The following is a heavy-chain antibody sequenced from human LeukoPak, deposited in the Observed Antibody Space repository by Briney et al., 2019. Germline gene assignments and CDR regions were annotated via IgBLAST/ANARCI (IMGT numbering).Heavy chain of an antibody. D-gene: IGHD2-15*01. V-gene: IGHV4-34*01. CDR2: INHSGST. J-gene: IGHJ5*01. Sequence: PSDTLSLTCAVYGGSFSGYYWSWIRQPPGKGLEWIGEINHSGSTNYNPPLKSRVTISANTSTNNFSLKLSSVTAADTAVDYCAGMKRYSRFDSWGQGTLVTVSS. CDR3: AGMKRYSRFDS. CDR1: GGSFSGYY.